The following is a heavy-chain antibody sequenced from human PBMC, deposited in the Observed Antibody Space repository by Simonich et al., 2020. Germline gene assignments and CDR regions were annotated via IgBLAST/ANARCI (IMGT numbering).Heavy chain of an antibody. CDR3: ARDTFLGYCSSTSCYDAFDI. CDR1: GYTFTGYY. CDR2: INPNRGGT. D-gene: IGHD2-2*01. J-gene: IGHJ3*02. V-gene: IGHV1-2*02. Sequence: QVQLVQSGAEVKKPGASVKVSCKASGYTFTGYYMHWVRQAPGQGLEWMGRINPNRGGTNYAQKFQGRATMTRDTSISTAYMELSRLRSDDTAVYYCARDTFLGYCSSTSCYDAFDIWGQGTMVTVSS.